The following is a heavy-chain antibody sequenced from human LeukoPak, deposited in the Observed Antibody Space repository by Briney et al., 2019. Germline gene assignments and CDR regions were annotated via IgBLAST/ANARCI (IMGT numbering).Heavy chain of an antibody. D-gene: IGHD3-10*01. V-gene: IGHV3-30*18. CDR1: GFTFSSYG. J-gene: IGHJ4*02. CDR3: AKEGGLLWFGSHFDY. CDR2: ISYDGSNK. Sequence: GRSLRLSCAASGFTFSSYGMHWVRQAPGKGLEWVAVISYDGSNKYYADSVKGRFTISRDNSKNTLYLQMNSLRAEDTAVYYCAKEGGLLWFGSHFDYWGQGTLVTVSS.